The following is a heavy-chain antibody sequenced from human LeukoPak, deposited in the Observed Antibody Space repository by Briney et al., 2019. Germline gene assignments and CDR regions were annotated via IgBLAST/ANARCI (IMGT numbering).Heavy chain of an antibody. Sequence: GGSLRLSCAASGFTFSSYAMHWVRQAPGKGLEWVAVISYDGSNKYYADSVKGRFTVSRDNSKNTLYLQMNSLRAEDTAVYYCARDDYSKILPSDAFDIRGQGTMVTVSS. V-gene: IGHV3-30-3*01. CDR1: GFTFSSYA. CDR3: ARDDYSKILPSDAFDI. D-gene: IGHD4-11*01. J-gene: IGHJ3*02. CDR2: ISYDGSNK.